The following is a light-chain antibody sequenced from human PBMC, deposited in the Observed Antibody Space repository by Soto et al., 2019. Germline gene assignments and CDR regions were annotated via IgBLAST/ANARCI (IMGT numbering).Light chain of an antibody. CDR1: QNIRSW. J-gene: IGKJ4*01. V-gene: IGKV1-5*03. CDR3: QEYNGNSGLT. CDR2: SAS. Sequence: DIQMTQSPSTLSASVGDRVTITGRASQNIRSWLAWYQQKPGKAPELLIYSASGLESGVPSRFSGSGSGTEFTLTISSLQPDDFATYYCQEYNGNSGLTFGGGTKVEIK.